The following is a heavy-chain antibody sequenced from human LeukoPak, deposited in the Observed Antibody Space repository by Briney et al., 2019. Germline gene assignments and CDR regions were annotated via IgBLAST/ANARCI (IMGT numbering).Heavy chain of an antibody. J-gene: IGHJ4*02. CDR2: VYTSGGT. CDR1: GGSVSNYY. V-gene: IGHV4-4*07. Sequence: SETLSLTCTVSGGSVSNYYWSWIRQPAGKRLQWIGLVYTSGGTDYNPSLSSRVTMSLDTSKNHFSLKLSSVTAADTAIYYCAREHRDFVGDGYYYGCWGQGTLVTVSP. D-gene: IGHD3-22*01. CDR3: AREHRDFVGDGYYYGC.